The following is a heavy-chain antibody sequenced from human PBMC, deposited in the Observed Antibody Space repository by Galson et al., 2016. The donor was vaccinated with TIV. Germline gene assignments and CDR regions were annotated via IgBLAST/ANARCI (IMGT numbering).Heavy chain of an antibody. Sequence: CAISGDSVSGNTAAWNWVRQCPSRGLEWLGRTYYTSKWNTDYAVSVKGRIIIRPDTSMNQVSLQLSSVIPDDTAVYYCSRGNWNYGMGGAMDVWGRGTTVTVSS. V-gene: IGHV6-1*01. CDR2: TYYTSKWNT. D-gene: IGHD1-7*01. J-gene: IGHJ6*02. CDR1: GDSVSGNTAA. CDR3: SRGNWNYGMGGAMDV.